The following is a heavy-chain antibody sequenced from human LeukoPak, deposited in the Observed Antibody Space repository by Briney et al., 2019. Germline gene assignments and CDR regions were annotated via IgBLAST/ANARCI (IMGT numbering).Heavy chain of an antibody. Sequence: QPGGSLRLSGAASGFTFSSYAMSWVRQAPGKGLEWVSGISGSGGSTYYADSVKGRFTTSRDNSKTTLYLQMNSLRAEDTAVYYCAKASGGYGVYFDYWGQGTLVTVSS. J-gene: IGHJ4*02. V-gene: IGHV3-23*01. CDR2: ISGSGGST. D-gene: IGHD5-12*01. CDR3: AKASGGYGVYFDY. CDR1: GFTFSSYA.